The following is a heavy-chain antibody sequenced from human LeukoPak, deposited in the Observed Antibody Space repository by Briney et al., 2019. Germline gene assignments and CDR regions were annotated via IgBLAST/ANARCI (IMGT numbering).Heavy chain of an antibody. Sequence: GGSLRLSCAASGFTFDDYAMHWVRQAPGKGLEWVSAISGSGGSTYYADSVKGRFTISRDNSKNTLYLQMNSLRAEDTAVYYCAKDSYPQWLVPLFDYWGQGTLVTVSS. D-gene: IGHD6-19*01. CDR1: GFTFDDYA. CDR3: AKDSYPQWLVPLFDY. V-gene: IGHV3-23*01. CDR2: ISGSGGST. J-gene: IGHJ4*02.